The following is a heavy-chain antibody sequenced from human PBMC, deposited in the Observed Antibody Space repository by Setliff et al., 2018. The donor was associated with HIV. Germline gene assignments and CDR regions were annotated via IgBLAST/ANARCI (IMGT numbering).Heavy chain of an antibody. CDR3: ARDKDGFDI. CDR2: INPNSGDT. J-gene: IGHJ3*02. V-gene: IGHV1-2*06. CDR1: GYTFTGYY. Sequence: ASVKVSCKASGYTFTGYYINWVRRAPGQGLEWMGRINPNSGDTNYTQSFQGRVTMTRDRSINTAYLELSCLKSDDTAVYYCARDKDGFDIWGQGTMVTVSS. D-gene: IGHD2-15*01.